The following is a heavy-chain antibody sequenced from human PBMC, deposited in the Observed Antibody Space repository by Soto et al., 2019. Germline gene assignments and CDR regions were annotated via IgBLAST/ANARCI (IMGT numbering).Heavy chain of an antibody. CDR1: GFTFWTYA. Sequence: GGSLRLSCSASGFTFWTYALQWVRQAPGKGLEYVSAISGYGGRPEYADSVKGRFTISRDDSKNTVYLQMDSLKIEDTAVYYCTTGLAAAGINYWGQGTLVTVSS. CDR2: ISGYGGRP. CDR3: TTGLAAAGINY. D-gene: IGHD6-13*01. J-gene: IGHJ4*02. V-gene: IGHV3-64*04.